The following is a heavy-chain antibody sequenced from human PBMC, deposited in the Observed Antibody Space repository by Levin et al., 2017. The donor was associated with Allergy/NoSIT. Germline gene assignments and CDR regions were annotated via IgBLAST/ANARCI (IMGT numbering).Heavy chain of an antibody. J-gene: IGHJ3*02. Sequence: ASVKVSCKASGYTFTGYYMHWVRQAPGQGLEWMGWINPNSGGTNYAQKFQGRVTMTRDTSISTAYMELSRLRSDDTAVYYCARSPIKPVAGRLGGAFDIWGQGTMVTVSS. CDR3: ARSPIKPVAGRLGGAFDI. D-gene: IGHD6-19*01. V-gene: IGHV1-2*02. CDR1: GYTFTGYY. CDR2: INPNSGGT.